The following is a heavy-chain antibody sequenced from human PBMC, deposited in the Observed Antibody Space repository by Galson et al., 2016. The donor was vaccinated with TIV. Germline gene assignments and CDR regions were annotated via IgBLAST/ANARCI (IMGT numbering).Heavy chain of an antibody. Sequence: SLRLSCAASGFTFSIYDMRWVRQAAGKGLEWVSTIGTTADTYYTDSVKGRFTISREDAKNSLYLQMNSLRAEDTAIYYCTRFRSHCGADCHFDVWGQGTMVTVSS. D-gene: IGHD2-21*01. CDR3: TRFRSHCGADCHFDV. V-gene: IGHV3-13*01. CDR2: IGTTADT. CDR1: GFTFSIYD. J-gene: IGHJ3*01.